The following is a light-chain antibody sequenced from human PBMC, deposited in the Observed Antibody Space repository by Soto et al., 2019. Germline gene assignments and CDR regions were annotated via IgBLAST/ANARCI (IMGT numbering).Light chain of an antibody. CDR1: QSVSSSY. Sequence: EIVLTQSPGTLSLSPGERATLYCRASQSVSSSYLAWYQQKPGQAPRLLIYGASSRATGIPARFSGSGSGTDFTLTISSLEPEDFAIYYCQQRDYWQVTFGQGTRLEIK. CDR2: GAS. CDR3: QQRDYWQVT. V-gene: IGKV3D-20*02. J-gene: IGKJ5*01.